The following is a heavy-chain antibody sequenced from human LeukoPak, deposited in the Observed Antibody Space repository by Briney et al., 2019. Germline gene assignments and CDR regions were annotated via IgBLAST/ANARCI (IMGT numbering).Heavy chain of an antibody. CDR2: IYPGDSDT. V-gene: IGHV5-51*01. CDR3: ARLPGGNTGVGDAFDI. J-gene: IGHJ3*02. CDR1: GYSFTSYW. Sequence: GESLKISCKGSGYSFTSYWIGWVRQMPGKGLEWMGIIYPGDSDTRYSPSFQGQVTISADKSISTAYLQWSSLKASDTAMFYRARLPGGNTGVGDAFDIWGQGTMVAVSS. D-gene: IGHD7-27*01.